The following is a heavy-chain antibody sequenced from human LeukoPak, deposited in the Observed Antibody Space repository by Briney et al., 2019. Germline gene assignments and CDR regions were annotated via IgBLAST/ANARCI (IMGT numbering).Heavy chain of an antibody. V-gene: IGHV4-38-2*01. CDR1: GYSISRGYY. CDR3: ARAGWIITSGIDY. J-gene: IGHJ4*02. D-gene: IGHD3-10*01. CDR2: IYHTRST. Sequence: PSETLSLTCDVSGYSISRGYYWAWIRQPPGKGLEWIGTIYHTRSTYYTPSLGSRVTISVDTSKNEFSLNLNSVTAADTAVYYCARAGWIITSGIDYWGQGALVTVSS.